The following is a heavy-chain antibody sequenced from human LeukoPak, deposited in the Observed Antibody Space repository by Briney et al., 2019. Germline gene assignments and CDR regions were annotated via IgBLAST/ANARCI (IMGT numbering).Heavy chain of an antibody. D-gene: IGHD2-15*01. Sequence: PGGSLRLSCAASGFTFSSYAMHWVRQAPGKGLEYVSAISSNGGSTYYANSVKGRFTISRDNSKNTLYLQMGSLRAEDMAVYYCARSDAPVVAARKEFDYWGQGTLVTVSS. CDR2: ISSNGGST. CDR3: ARSDAPVVAARKEFDY. J-gene: IGHJ4*02. CDR1: GFTFSSYA. V-gene: IGHV3-64*01.